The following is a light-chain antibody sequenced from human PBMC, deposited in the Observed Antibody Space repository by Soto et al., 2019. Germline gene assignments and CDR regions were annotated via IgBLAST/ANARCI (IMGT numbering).Light chain of an antibody. V-gene: IGKV3-20*01. Sequence: EIVLTQSPGTLSLSPGERATLPCRASRSVPNDYVSWYQQKPGQPPRLLVFRASNRATGIPDRFSGSGSGTDFLLTISGLEPEDSGTYLCHQHGGTPETFGLGTKVDI. CDR2: RAS. J-gene: IGKJ1*01. CDR1: RSVPNDY. CDR3: HQHGGTPET.